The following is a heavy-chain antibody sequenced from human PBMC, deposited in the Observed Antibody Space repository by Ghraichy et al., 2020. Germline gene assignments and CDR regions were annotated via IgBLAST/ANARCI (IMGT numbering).Heavy chain of an antibody. CDR2: IKQDGSEK. CDR1: GLTFSSYW. V-gene: IGHV3-7*01. CDR3: AKTNYDSVWRSYPLGY. Sequence: GGSLRLSCAASGLTFSSYWMSWVRQAPGKGLEWVANIKQDGSEKYYVDSVKGRFTISRDNAKNSLYLQMNSLRAEDTAVYYCAKTNYDSVWRSYPLGYWGQGTLVTVSS. J-gene: IGHJ4*02. D-gene: IGHD3-16*01.